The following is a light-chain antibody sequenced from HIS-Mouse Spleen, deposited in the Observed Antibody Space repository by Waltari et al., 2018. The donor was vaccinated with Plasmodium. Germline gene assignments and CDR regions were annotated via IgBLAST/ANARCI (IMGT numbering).Light chain of an antibody. CDR3: CSYAGSYTLV. Sequence: QSALTQPRSVSGSPGHSVTISCTGTNSDVGGYKYVSWYHQHPGKAPKLMIYDVSKRPSGVPDRFSGSKSGNTASLTISGLQAEDEADYYCCSYAGSYTLVFGGGTKLTVL. J-gene: IGLJ2*01. CDR2: DVS. V-gene: IGLV2-11*01. CDR1: NSDVGGYKY.